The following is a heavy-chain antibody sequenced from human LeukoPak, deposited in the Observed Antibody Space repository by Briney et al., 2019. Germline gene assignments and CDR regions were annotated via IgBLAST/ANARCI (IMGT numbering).Heavy chain of an antibody. D-gene: IGHD1-14*01. CDR1: GGSISSSSYY. CDR3: ARQVSPLYYYYYMDV. CDR2: IYYSGST. Sequence: SETLSLTCTVSGGSISSSSYYWGWIRQPPGKGLEWIGSIYYSGSTYYNPSLKSRVTISVDTSKNQFSLKLSSVTAADTAVYYCARQVSPLYYYYYMDVWGKGTTVTVSS. J-gene: IGHJ6*03. V-gene: IGHV4-39*01.